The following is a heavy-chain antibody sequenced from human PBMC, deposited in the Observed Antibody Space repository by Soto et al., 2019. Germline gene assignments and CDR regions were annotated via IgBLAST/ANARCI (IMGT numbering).Heavy chain of an antibody. V-gene: IGHV1-3*01. D-gene: IGHD3-9*01. CDR2: INAGNGNT. J-gene: IGHJ1*01. CDR3: ARVDWGY. CDR1: GYTFSNYV. Sequence: QVPLVQSGAEVKKPGASVKVSCRPSGYTFSNYVMHWVRQAPGQTLEWMGWINAGNGNTKYSQKFQDRVTITRDTSASTAYMELSTLRSEDTAVYYCARVDWGYWGQGTLVTVSS.